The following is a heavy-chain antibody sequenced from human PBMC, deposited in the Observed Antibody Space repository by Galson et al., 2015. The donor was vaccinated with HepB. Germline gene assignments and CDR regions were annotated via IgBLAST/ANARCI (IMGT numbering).Heavy chain of an antibody. J-gene: IGHJ4*02. V-gene: IGHV3-23*01. D-gene: IGHD6-19*01. CDR1: GVTFGDFA. CDR3: ATVKQWLGRNY. Sequence: SLRLSCAASGVTFGDFAMSWVRQAPGGGLEWVSSISYDDDITYYADSVKGRFSISRDNSKNTVYLQMNSLRAGDTAIYYCATVKQWLGRNYWGQGTLVAGSS. CDR2: ISYDDDIT.